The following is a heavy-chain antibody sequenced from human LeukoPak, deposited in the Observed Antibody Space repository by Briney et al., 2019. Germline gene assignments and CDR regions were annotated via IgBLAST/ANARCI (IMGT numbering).Heavy chain of an antibody. Sequence: PGGSLRLSCAASGFTFSSYAMSWVRQAPGKGLEWVANIKHDGSEKFYVDSVKGRFTISRDNAKNSLYLQMNSLRAEDTAVYYCARDWGYCSGDGCQERFDYWGQGTLVTVSS. CDR3: ARDWGYCSGDGCQERFDY. CDR1: GFTFSSYA. V-gene: IGHV3-7*05. D-gene: IGHD2-15*01. CDR2: IKHDGSEK. J-gene: IGHJ4*02.